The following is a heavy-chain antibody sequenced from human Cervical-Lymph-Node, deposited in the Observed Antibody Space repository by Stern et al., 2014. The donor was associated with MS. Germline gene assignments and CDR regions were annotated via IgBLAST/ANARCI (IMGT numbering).Heavy chain of an antibody. CDR2: IYYSGGT. J-gene: IGHJ4*02. CDR1: GGSLSSYY. V-gene: IGHV4-59*08. Sequence: QLQLQESGPGLVKPSETLSLTCTVSGGSLSSYYWSWIRQPPGKGLEWIGDIYYSGGTNYNPSLKSRVTLSVDTSQNQFSLTLRSVTAADTAVYYCARHKIGAAGSNMFDYWGQGTLVTVSS. CDR3: ARHKIGAAGSNMFDY. D-gene: IGHD6-13*01.